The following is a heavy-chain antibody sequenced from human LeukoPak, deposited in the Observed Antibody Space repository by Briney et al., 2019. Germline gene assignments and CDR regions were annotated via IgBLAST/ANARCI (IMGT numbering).Heavy chain of an antibody. CDR3: AGPVNFYYDS. CDR1: GYPRGTYA. V-gene: IGHV1-18*01. D-gene: IGHD1-1*01. CDR2: ISTSNGHA. J-gene: IGHJ4*02. Sequence: ASVKISCKASGYPRGTYAITWVRQAPGQGLEWMGWISTSNGHADYAHKFQDRVTMTTDSSTNTAYMELQSLRSDDTAVYYCAGPVNFYYDSWGRGTLVTVSS.